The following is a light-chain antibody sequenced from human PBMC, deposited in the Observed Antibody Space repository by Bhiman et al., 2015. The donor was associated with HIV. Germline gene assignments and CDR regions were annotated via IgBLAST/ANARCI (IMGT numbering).Light chain of an antibody. Sequence: SYELTQPPSVSVSPGQTASITCSGDKLGDKYVCWYQQKPGQSPVLVIDRDNRRPSGIPARFSGSSSGNTATLTISGTQVMDEADYYCQSWDSSHLVFGGGTKLTVL. J-gene: IGLJ3*02. CDR2: RDN. CDR3: QSWDSSHLV. V-gene: IGLV3-1*01. CDR1: KLGDKY.